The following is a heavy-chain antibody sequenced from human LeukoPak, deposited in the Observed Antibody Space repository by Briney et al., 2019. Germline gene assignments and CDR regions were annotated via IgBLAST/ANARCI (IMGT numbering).Heavy chain of an antibody. V-gene: IGHV1-18*01. J-gene: IGHJ5*02. CDR3: ARVYCGGDCYGWFDP. Sequence: ASVKVSCKASGYTFTSYGISWVRQAPGQGLEWMGWISAYNGNTNYAQKLQGRATMTTDTSTSTAYMELRSLRSDDTAVYYCARVYCGGDCYGWFDPWGQGTLVTVSS. CDR1: GYTFTSYG. D-gene: IGHD2-21*02. CDR2: ISAYNGNT.